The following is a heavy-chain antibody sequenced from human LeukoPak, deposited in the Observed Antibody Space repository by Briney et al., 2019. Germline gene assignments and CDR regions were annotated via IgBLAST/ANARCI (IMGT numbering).Heavy chain of an antibody. D-gene: IGHD3-10*01. J-gene: IGHJ5*02. Sequence: SETLSLTCGVSGVSITNYFRSWIRQPARGGLEWIGRIDGNGGTNYNPSLWGRVTMSVDTSKNQFSLRVTSVTAADTAVYYCARDRHGSGSYSAFVNWSDPWGRGTLVTVSS. CDR2: IDGNGGT. CDR3: ARDRHGSGSYSAFVNWSDP. V-gene: IGHV4-4*07. CDR1: GVSITNYF.